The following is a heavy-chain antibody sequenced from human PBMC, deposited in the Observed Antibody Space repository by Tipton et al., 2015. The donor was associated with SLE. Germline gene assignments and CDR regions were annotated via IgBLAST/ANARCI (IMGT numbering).Heavy chain of an antibody. CDR2: IYYSGST. CDR1: GGSISSSTSY. Sequence: TLSLTCTVSGGSISSSTSYWGWIRQPPGKGLEWIGSIYYSGSTYYNPSLKSRVTISIDTSKNQFSLRLSSVTAADTAVYYCARDISSWFDAFDIWGQGTMVTVSS. J-gene: IGHJ3*02. D-gene: IGHD6-13*01. CDR3: ARDISSWFDAFDI. V-gene: IGHV4-39*07.